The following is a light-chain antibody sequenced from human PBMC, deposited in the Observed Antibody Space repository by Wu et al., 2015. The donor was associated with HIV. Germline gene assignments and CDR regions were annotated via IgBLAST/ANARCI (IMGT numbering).Light chain of an antibody. Sequence: EIVLTQSPGTLSLSPGERAAISCRASQRVSINYLAWYQQKPGQAPRLLIYGTSVRATGVPGRFSGSGSGTDFTLVISRLEPEDLAVYFCLQYDRSPYSFGQGTKLEIK. CDR3: LQYDRSPYS. J-gene: IGKJ2*03. V-gene: IGKV3-20*01. CDR1: QRVSINY. CDR2: GTS.